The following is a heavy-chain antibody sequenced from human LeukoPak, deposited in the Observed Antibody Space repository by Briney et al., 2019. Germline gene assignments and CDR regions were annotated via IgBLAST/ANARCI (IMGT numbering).Heavy chain of an antibody. Sequence: SETLSLTCAVYGGSFSGYYWSWIRQPLGKGLEWIGEINHSGSTNYNPSLKSRVTISVDTSKNQFSLKLSSVTAADTAVYYCARGMAYCGGDCYPRRTNWFDPWGQGTLVTVSS. J-gene: IGHJ5*02. V-gene: IGHV4-34*01. CDR1: GGSFSGYY. D-gene: IGHD2-21*02. CDR3: ARGMAYCGGDCYPRRTNWFDP. CDR2: INHSGST.